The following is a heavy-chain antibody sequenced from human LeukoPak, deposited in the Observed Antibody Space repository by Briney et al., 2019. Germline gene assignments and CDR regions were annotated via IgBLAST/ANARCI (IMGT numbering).Heavy chain of an antibody. CDR2: ISGSGGST. CDR3: AECGDYGDYVYFDY. V-gene: IGHV3-23*01. CDR1: GFTFSSYA. J-gene: IGHJ4*02. D-gene: IGHD4-17*01. Sequence: RGGSLRLSCAASGFTFSSYAMSWVRQAPGKGLEWVSAISGSGGSTYYADSVKGRFTISRDNSKNTLYLQMNSLRAEDTAVYYCAECGDYGDYVYFDYWGQGTLVTVSS.